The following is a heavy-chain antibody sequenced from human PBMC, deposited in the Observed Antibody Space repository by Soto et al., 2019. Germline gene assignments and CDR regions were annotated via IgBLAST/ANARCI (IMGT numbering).Heavy chain of an antibody. V-gene: IGHV1-46*01. CDR2: INPSGGST. J-gene: IGHJ6*02. CDR3: ARSQGSSTSLEIYYYYYYGMDV. CDR1: GYTFTSYY. D-gene: IGHD2-2*01. Sequence: VSVKLSSKASGYTFTSYYMHCVRQAPGQGLERMGIINPSGGSTSYAQKFQGRVTIAADESTSTPYVDLSSLRSEDTAVYYCARSQGSSTSLEIYYYYYYGMDVWGHGTTVTVSS.